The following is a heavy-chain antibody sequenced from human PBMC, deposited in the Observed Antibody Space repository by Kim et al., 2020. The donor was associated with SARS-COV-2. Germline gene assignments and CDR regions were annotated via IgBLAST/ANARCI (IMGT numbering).Heavy chain of an antibody. D-gene: IGHD1-1*01. CDR3: ARNLRRYLNDAFDI. Sequence: ACSVKGRFTISRDNAKNSLYLQMHSLRGEGTAVYYFARNLRRYLNDAFDIWGQGTMVTVSS. V-gene: IGHV3-11*03. J-gene: IGHJ3*02.